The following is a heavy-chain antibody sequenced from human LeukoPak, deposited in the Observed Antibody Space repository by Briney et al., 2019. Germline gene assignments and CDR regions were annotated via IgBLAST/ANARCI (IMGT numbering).Heavy chain of an antibody. CDR1: GGSISSYY. Sequence: SETLSLTCTVSGGSISSYYWGWIRQPPGKGLEWIGSIYYSGSTYYNPSLKSRVTISVDTSKNQFSLKLSSVTAADTAVYYCARRHRGGGHHDAFDIWGQGTMVTVSS. V-gene: IGHV4-39*01. CDR3: ARRHRGGGHHDAFDI. J-gene: IGHJ3*02. D-gene: IGHD1-14*01. CDR2: IYYSGST.